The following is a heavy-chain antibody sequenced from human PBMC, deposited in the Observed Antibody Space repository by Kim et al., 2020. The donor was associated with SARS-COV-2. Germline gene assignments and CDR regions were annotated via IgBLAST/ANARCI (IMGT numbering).Heavy chain of an antibody. CDR1: GFTFSSYA. D-gene: IGHD3-16*01. V-gene: IGHV3-30-3*01. Sequence: GGSLRLSCAASGFTFSSYAMHWVRQAPGKGLEWVAVISYDGSNKYYADSVKGRFTISRDNSKNTLYLQMNSLRAEDTAVYYCTGGFPVWDYWGQGTLVTVSS. CDR3: TGGFPVWDY. J-gene: IGHJ4*02. CDR2: ISYDGSNK.